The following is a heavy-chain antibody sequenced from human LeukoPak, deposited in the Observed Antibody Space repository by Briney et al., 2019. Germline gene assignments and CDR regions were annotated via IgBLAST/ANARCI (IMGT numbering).Heavy chain of an antibody. D-gene: IGHD6-19*01. CDR1: GGTFSSYA. Sequence: ASVKVSCKASGGTFSSYAISWVRQAPGQGLEWMGWISAYNGNTNYAQKLQGRVTMTTDTSTSTAYMELRSLRSDDTAVYYCARAIVAVAGTEGDYWGQGTLVTVSS. J-gene: IGHJ4*02. V-gene: IGHV1-18*01. CDR3: ARAIVAVAGTEGDY. CDR2: ISAYNGNT.